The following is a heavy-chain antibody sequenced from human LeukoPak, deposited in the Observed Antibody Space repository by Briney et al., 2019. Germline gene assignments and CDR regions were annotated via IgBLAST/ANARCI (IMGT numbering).Heavy chain of an antibody. V-gene: IGHV4-31*03. Sequence: TLSLTYTLSGGSISSGCYYSSWIRQHPGKGLDWFGYFYYSWSTYYNPSLKRRVPITIDTSKNQFSLKRSSVTAAGTAVYYCATGFPGYCSSTSFYGRWGQGTLVTVSS. J-gene: IGHJ4*02. D-gene: IGHD2-2*01. CDR1: GGSISSGCYY. CDR2: FYYSWST. CDR3: ATGFPGYCSSTSFYGR.